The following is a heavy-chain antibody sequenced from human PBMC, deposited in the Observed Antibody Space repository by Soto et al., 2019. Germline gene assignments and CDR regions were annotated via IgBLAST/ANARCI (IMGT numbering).Heavy chain of an antibody. V-gene: IGHV3-23*01. Sequence: VGSLRLSCAASGFTFSSYAMSWVRQAPGKGLEWVSAISGSGGSTYYADSVKGRFTISRDNSKNTLYLQMNSLRAEDTAVYYCAKYGQIAVAGSDAFEIWGQGTTVTVSS. CDR1: GFTFSSYA. CDR3: AKYGQIAVAGSDAFEI. CDR2: ISGSGGST. D-gene: IGHD6-19*01. J-gene: IGHJ3*02.